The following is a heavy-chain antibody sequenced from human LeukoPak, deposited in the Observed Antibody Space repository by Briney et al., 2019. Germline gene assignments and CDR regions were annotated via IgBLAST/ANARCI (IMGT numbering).Heavy chain of an antibody. V-gene: IGHV4-34*08. CDR2: SSDSGGT. Sequence: SETLSLTCAVYGGTFSGYYWSWISQPPRKRLEWVGESSDSGGTNYNPSLKSRVTISIDTSKNQSSLELSSVTATDTAVYFCATNRAGTYDRPFDIWGQGTMVTVSS. D-gene: IGHD1-26*01. J-gene: IGHJ3*02. CDR1: GGTFSGYY. CDR3: ATNRAGTYDRPFDI.